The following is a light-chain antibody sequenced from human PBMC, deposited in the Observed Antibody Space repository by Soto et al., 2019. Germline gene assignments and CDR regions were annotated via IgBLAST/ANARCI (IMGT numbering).Light chain of an antibody. J-gene: IGKJ1*01. V-gene: IGKV4-1*01. CDR1: QSVLYSSNNKNY. Sequence: DIVMSQSPDSLAVSLGERATINCKSSQSVLYSSNNKNYLAWYQLKPGQPPKLLIYWASTRESGVPDRFRGSGSGTDFTLTISSLQAEDVAVYFCQQYYTTPPTFGQGTKVEIK. CDR2: WAS. CDR3: QQYYTTPPT.